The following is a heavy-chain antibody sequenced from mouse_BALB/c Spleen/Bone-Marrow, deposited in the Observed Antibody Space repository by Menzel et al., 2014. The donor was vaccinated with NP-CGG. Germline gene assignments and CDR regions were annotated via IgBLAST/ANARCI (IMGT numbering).Heavy chain of an antibody. CDR2: INPSNGRT. D-gene: IGHD1-2*01. Sequence: VQLQESGAELVKPGASVKLSCKASGYTFTSYWMHWVKQRPGQGLEWIGEINPSNGRTNYNEKFKSKATLTVDKSSSIAYMQLSSLTSEDSAVYYCARPYYGPFFDYWGQGTTLTVSS. CDR1: GYTFTSYW. J-gene: IGHJ2*01. CDR3: ARPYYGPFFDY. V-gene: IGHV1S81*02.